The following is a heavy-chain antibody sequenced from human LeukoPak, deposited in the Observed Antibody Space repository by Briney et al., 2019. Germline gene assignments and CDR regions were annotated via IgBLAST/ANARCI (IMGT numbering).Heavy chain of an antibody. D-gene: IGHD2-15*01. CDR2: ISGSGGST. Sequence: GGSLRLSCAASGFTFSSYAMSWVRQAPGKGLEWVSAISGSGGSTYYADSVKGRFTISRDNSKNTLYLQMNSLRAEDTAVYYCAKDRRPAVVVVAATDYWGQGTLVTVSS. V-gene: IGHV3-23*01. CDR3: AKDRRPAVVVVAATDY. J-gene: IGHJ4*02. CDR1: GFTFSSYA.